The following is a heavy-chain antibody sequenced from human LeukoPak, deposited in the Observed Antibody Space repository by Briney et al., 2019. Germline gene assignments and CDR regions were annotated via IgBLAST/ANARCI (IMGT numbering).Heavy chain of an antibody. CDR2: INPSGGST. Sequence: ASVKVSCKASGYTFTSYYMHWVRQAPGQGLEWMGIINPSGGSTSYAQKFQGRVTITADESTSTAYMELSSLRSEDTAVYYCARARGVIVVKNWFDPWGQGTLVTVSS. CDR1: GYTFTSYY. CDR3: ARARGVIVVKNWFDP. J-gene: IGHJ5*02. D-gene: IGHD2/OR15-2a*01. V-gene: IGHV1-46*01.